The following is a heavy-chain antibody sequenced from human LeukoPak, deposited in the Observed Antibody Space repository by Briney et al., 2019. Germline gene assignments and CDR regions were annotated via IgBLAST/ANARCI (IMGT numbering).Heavy chain of an antibody. Sequence: GGSLRLSCTASGFTFGDYSTSWFRQAPGKGLEWVGFIRSKTYGGTPEYAASVKGRFSISRDDSKRVAYLQMNSLKTEDTALYYCTRIGSGVRGSYTFDYWGQGTLVTVSS. CDR3: TRIGSGVRGSYTFDY. V-gene: IGHV3-49*03. CDR1: GFTFGDYS. J-gene: IGHJ4*02. CDR2: IRSKTYGGTP. D-gene: IGHD1-26*01.